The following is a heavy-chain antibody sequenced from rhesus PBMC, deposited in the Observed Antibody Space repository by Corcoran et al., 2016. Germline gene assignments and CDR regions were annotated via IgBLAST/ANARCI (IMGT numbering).Heavy chain of an antibody. J-gene: IGHJ4*01. CDR2: ISYSGSS. Sequence: QVQLQESGPGLVKPSETLSLTCAVSGYSISSGYGWSWIRPPPRKGLGGIGYISYSGSSYYTPSFKSRVTISIDTSKNQFSLKLSSVTAADTAVYYCARGGSIFGLVIINPHFDYWGQGVLVTVSS. CDR3: ARGGSIFGLVIINPHFDY. D-gene: IGHD3-3*01. V-gene: IGHV4-127*01. CDR1: GYSISSGYG.